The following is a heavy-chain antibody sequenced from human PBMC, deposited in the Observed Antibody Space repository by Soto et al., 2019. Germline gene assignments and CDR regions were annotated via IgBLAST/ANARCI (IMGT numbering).Heavy chain of an antibody. V-gene: IGHV4-39*01. CDR3: ARHPPYGPLDY. CDR2: IYYSGST. J-gene: IGHJ4*02. D-gene: IGHD4-17*01. Sequence: QLQLQESGPGLVKPSETLSLTCTVSGDSGGFISSSSYHWGWIRQPPGKGLEWIGNIYYSGSTYSHPSLNSRVTISADTSKTQFSLRLPSVTAADTAVYYCARHPPYGPLDYWGQGTLVTVSS. CDR1: GDSGGFISSSSYH.